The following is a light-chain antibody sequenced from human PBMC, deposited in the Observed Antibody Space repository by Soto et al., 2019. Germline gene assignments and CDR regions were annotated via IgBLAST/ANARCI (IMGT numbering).Light chain of an antibody. CDR3: QQYYSYLLT. V-gene: IGKV1-39*01. Sequence: DIQMTQSPSSLSASVGDRVTITCRASQSISSYLNWYQQKPGKAPKLLIYAASSLQSGVPSRFSGSGSGTDFTLTISCLQSEDFATYYCQQYYSYLLTFGQGTRLEI. CDR2: AAS. J-gene: IGKJ5*01. CDR1: QSISSY.